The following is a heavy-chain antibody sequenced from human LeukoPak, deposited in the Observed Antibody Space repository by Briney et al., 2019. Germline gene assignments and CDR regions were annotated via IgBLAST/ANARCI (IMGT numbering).Heavy chain of an antibody. D-gene: IGHD3-9*01. Sequence: PGGSLRLSCAASGFTFSSYWMSWVRQAPGKGLEWVANIKQDGSEKYYVDSVKGRFTISRDNAKNSLYLQMNSLRAEDTAVYYCARIPPQRSILTGYYFDYWGQGTLVTVSS. CDR2: IKQDGSEK. J-gene: IGHJ4*02. CDR1: GFTFSSYW. V-gene: IGHV3-7*01. CDR3: ARIPPQRSILTGYYFDY.